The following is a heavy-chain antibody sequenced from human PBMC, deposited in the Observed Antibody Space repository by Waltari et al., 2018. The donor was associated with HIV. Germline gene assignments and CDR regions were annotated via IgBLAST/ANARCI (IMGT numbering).Heavy chain of an antibody. D-gene: IGHD6-19*01. CDR3: ARGTGPNSGWSLGTFDI. V-gene: IGHV1-69*12. CDR1: GGTFSSYA. J-gene: IGHJ3*02. CDR2: IIPIFDST. Sequence: QVQLVQSGADVKKPGSSVKVSCKASGGTFSSYANRLVRQAPGQGLEWMGRIIPIFDSTDYPQKFQDRVTITADESTNTAYMELSSLRSEDTAVYYCARGTGPNSGWSLGTFDIWGQGTKVTVSS.